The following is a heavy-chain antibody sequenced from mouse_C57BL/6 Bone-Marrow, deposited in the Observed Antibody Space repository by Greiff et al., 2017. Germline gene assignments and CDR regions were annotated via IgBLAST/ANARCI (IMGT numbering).Heavy chain of an antibody. Sequence: QVQLQQPGAELVKPGASVKLSCKASGYTFTSYWMHWVKQSPGQGLEWIGMIHPNSGSTNYNKKFKSKATLTVDKSSSTAYMQLSSLTSEDSAVYYCAKEKGFPYWYFDVWGTGTTVTVSS. J-gene: IGHJ1*03. CDR1: GYTFTSYW. CDR3: AKEKGFPYWYFDV. V-gene: IGHV1-64*01. CDR2: IHPNSGST.